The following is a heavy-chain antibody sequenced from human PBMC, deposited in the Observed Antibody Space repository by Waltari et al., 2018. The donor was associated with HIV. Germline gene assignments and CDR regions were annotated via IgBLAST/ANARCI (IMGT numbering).Heavy chain of an antibody. Sequence: QVQLQESGPGLVKPSETLSLTCTVSGGSIHSFYWSWVRQSPGKGLEWIGNIFYTGTTTYNPSLKSRATISVDTSKSQFSLKLTSVTAADTAVYYCARVGGYTSPFGYWGQGTLVSVSS. CDR2: IFYTGTT. CDR1: GGSIHSFY. V-gene: IGHV4-59*12. CDR3: ARVGGYTSPFGY. D-gene: IGHD5-12*01. J-gene: IGHJ4*02.